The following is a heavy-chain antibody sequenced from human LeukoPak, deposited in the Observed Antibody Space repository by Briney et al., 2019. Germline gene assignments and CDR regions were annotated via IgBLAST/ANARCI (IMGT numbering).Heavy chain of an antibody. CDR1: GFTFSSYW. CDR3: ARESNEVAVAGFDY. Sequence: GGSLRLSCAASGFTFSSYWMSWVRQAPGKGLEWVANIKQDGSEKYYVDSVKGRFTISRDNAKNSLYLQMNSLRAEDTAVYYCARESNEVAVAGFDYWGQGTLVTVSS. V-gene: IGHV3-7*01. J-gene: IGHJ4*02. D-gene: IGHD6-19*01. CDR2: IKQDGSEK.